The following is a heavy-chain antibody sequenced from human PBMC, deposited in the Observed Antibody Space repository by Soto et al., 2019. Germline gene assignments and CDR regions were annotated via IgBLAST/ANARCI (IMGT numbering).Heavy chain of an antibody. D-gene: IGHD6-6*01. V-gene: IGHV2-70*04. CDR1: GFSLITSGMR. Sequence: SGPTLVNPTQTLTLTCTFSGFSLITSGMRVSCIRQPPGKALEWLARIDWDDDKFYSTSLKTRLTISKDTSKNQVVLTMTNMDPVDTATYYCARTKSITARGYYSDYWGQGTLVTVSS. J-gene: IGHJ4*02. CDR3: ARTKSITARGYYSDY. CDR2: IDWDDDK.